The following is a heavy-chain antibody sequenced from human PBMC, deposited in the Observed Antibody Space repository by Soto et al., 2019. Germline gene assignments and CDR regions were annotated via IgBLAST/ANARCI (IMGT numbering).Heavy chain of an antibody. V-gene: IGHV1-18*04. CDR2: ISAYNGNT. J-gene: IGHJ6*02. Sequence: ASVKVSRKASGYTFTSYGISWVRQAPGQGLEWMGWISAYNGNTNYAQKLQGRVTMTTDTSTSTAYMELRSLRSDDTAVYYCARDGRIVVVPAGRDYYYYGMDVWGQGTTVTVSS. CDR3: ARDGRIVVVPAGRDYYYYGMDV. D-gene: IGHD2-2*01. CDR1: GYTFTSYG.